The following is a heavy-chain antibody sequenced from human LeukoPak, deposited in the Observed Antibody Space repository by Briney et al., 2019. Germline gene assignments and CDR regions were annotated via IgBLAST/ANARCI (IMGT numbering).Heavy chain of an antibody. Sequence: GGSLRLSCAASGFTFDDYAMHWLRQAPGKGLEGVSGISWNSGSIGYADSVRGRFTISRDNAKNSLYLHMQSLRAEDTALYYCAKLGAVAALDYWGHGNLGTVSS. CDR3: AKLGAVAALDY. CDR1: GFTFDDYA. CDR2: ISWNSGSI. J-gene: IGHJ4*01. V-gene: IGHV3-9*01. D-gene: IGHD6-19*01.